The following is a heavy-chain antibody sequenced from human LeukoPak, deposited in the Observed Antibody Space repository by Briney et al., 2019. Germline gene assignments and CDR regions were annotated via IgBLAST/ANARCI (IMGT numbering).Heavy chain of an antibody. CDR2: INPNSGGT. CDR3: ARAGGYCGRISCPYYFDY. D-gene: IGHD2-15*01. V-gene: IGHV1-2*02. J-gene: IGHJ4*02. CDR1: GYTFTGYY. Sequence: RRASVKVSCKASGYTFTGYYMHWVRQAPGQGLEWMGWINPNSGGTNYAQKFQGRVTMTRDTSISTAYMELSRLRSDDTAVYYCARAGGYCGRISCPYYFDYWGQGSLVAVPS.